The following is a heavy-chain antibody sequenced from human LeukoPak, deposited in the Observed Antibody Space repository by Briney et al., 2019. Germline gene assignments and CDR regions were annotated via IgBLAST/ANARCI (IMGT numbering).Heavy chain of an antibody. D-gene: IGHD3-22*01. CDR2: VHTSGTS. V-gene: IGHV4-4*07. J-gene: IGHJ4*02. CDR1: GVSISSFH. Sequence: SETLSLTCTVSGVSISSFHWSWIRQPAGKGLEWIGRVHTSGTSNYNPSLESRVTMSGDTSKNQFSLSLSSVTAADTAVYYCARDGYYDSSGYSYFDYWAREPWSPSPQ. CDR3: ARDGYYDSSGYSYFDY.